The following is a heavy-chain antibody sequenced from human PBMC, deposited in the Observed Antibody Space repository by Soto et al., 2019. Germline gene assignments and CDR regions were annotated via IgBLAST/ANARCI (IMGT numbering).Heavy chain of an antibody. Sequence: QVQLQQWGAGLLKPSETLSVTCAVYGGSLSGYYWSWIRQPPGKGLEWIGEINHSGSTNYNPSLKSRVTISVDTSKNQFSLKLSSVTAADTAVYYCATPGRYDFWSGYDGRGAFDIWGQGTMVTVSA. V-gene: IGHV4-34*01. D-gene: IGHD3-3*01. J-gene: IGHJ3*02. CDR1: GGSLSGYY. CDR2: INHSGST. CDR3: ATPGRYDFWSGYDGRGAFDI.